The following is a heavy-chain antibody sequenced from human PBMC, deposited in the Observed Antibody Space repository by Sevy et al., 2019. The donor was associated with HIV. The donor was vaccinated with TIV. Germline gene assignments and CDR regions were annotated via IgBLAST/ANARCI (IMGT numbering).Heavy chain of an antibody. CDR2: ISYDGSNK. Sequence: GGSLRLSCAASGFTFSSYAMHWVRQAPGKGLEWVAVISYDGSNKYYADSVKGRFTISRDNSKNTLYLQMNSLRVEDTAVYDCARVSLERRGYFDYWGQGTLVTVSS. D-gene: IGHD1-1*01. J-gene: IGHJ4*02. CDR1: GFTFSSYA. V-gene: IGHV3-30*04. CDR3: ARVSLERRGYFDY.